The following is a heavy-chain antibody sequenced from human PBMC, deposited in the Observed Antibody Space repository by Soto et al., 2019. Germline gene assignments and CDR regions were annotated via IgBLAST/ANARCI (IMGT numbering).Heavy chain of an antibody. Sequence: QIHLIQSGAEVKKPGASVRVSCKASGYSFTGYYIHWVRQAPGQGLEWMGWINPNSGGANYAQKVQGRVTMTRDTSPTTAYMERSLLRSNDTAVFYCARSSALTISGVGGRDVWGQGATVTVSS. CDR3: ARSSALTISGVGGRDV. J-gene: IGHJ6*02. D-gene: IGHD3-3*01. V-gene: IGHV1-2*02. CDR2: INPNSGGA. CDR1: GYSFTGYY.